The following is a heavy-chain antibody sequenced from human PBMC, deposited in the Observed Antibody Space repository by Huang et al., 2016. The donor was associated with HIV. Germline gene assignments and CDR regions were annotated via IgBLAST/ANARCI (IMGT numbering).Heavy chain of an antibody. Sequence: QILLIESGGGVVQPGRSLRLSCAASGFTFSSYGMHWVRQAPGKGLEGVEVISYDEDNKYYADSVRGRFTIPRDNSKNTLYLQMNSLRIEDTAVYYCARGPIRFLAWLLNFDYWGQGALVTVSS. CDR2: ISYDEDNK. CDR3: ARGPIRFLAWLLNFDY. CDR1: GFTFSSYG. V-gene: IGHV3-30*03. J-gene: IGHJ4*02. D-gene: IGHD3-3*01.